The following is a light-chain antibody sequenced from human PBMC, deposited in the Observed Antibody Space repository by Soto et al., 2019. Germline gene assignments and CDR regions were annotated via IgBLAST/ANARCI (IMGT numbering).Light chain of an antibody. CDR3: QQFGNSPLLT. CDR2: GVS. J-gene: IGKJ4*01. Sequence: EIVLTQSPGTLSLSPGERATLSCRASQSVSSSYLAWYQQKPGQAPRLLMYGVSTRATGIPDRFSGSGSGTDFTLTISRPEPEDFAVYYCQQFGNSPLLTFGGGTKVQIK. CDR1: QSVSSSY. V-gene: IGKV3-20*01.